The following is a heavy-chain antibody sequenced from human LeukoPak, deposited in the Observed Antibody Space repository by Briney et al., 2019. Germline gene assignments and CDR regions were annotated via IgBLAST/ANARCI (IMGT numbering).Heavy chain of an antibody. J-gene: IGHJ2*01. V-gene: IGHV4-30-4*01. CDR1: GGSISSGDHY. CDR3: ARRYCSSTSCYGYFDL. CDR2: IYYSGSI. Sequence: PSQTLSLTCTVSGGSISSGDHYWSWIRQPPGKGLEWIGYIYYSGSIHYNPSLKSRVTISVDTSKNQFSLKLSSVTAADTAEYYCARRYCSSTSCYGYFDLWGRGTLVTVSS. D-gene: IGHD2-2*01.